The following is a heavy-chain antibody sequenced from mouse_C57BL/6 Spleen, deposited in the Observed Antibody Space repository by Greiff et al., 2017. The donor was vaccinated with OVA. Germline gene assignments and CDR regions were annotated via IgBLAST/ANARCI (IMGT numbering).Heavy chain of an antibody. D-gene: IGHD4-1*02. Sequence: VQLQQSGAELVRPGASVKLSCTASGFNIKDDYMHWVKQRPEQGLEWIGWIDPENGDTEYASKFQGKATITADTSSNTAYLQLSSLTSEDTAVYYCTTPSTGTFAYWGQGTLVTVSA. CDR3: TTPSTGTFAY. CDR2: IDPENGDT. CDR1: GFNIKDDY. V-gene: IGHV14-4*01. J-gene: IGHJ3*01.